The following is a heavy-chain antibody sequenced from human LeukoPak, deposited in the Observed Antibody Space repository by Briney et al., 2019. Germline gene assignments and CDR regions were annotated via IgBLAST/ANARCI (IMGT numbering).Heavy chain of an antibody. D-gene: IGHD2-2*01. V-gene: IGHV1-8*01. Sequence: ASVKVSCKASGYTFTSYDINWVRQATGQGLEWMGWMNPNSGNTGYAQKFQGRVTMTRNTSISTAYMELSSLRSEDPAVYYCARGDIVVVPAAIYYYYYGMDVWGQGTTVTVSS. CDR2: MNPNSGNT. J-gene: IGHJ6*02. CDR1: GYTFTSYD. CDR3: ARGDIVVVPAAIYYYYYGMDV.